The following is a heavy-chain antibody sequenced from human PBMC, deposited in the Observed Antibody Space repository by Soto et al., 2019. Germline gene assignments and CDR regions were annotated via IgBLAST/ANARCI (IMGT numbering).Heavy chain of an antibody. J-gene: IGHJ5*02. CDR1: GFTFTNYW. CDR3: ARTGRSGLRWLDFFDP. Sequence: GESLKISCETSGFTFTNYWIVWVRHVPGKGLEWMGLIYPADSDTRYNPSFQGQVTISADTSTNTAFLHWSSLSASDSATYFCARTGRSGLRWLDFFDPWGQGTLVTVSS. D-gene: IGHD4-17*01. CDR2: IYPADSDT. V-gene: IGHV5-51*01.